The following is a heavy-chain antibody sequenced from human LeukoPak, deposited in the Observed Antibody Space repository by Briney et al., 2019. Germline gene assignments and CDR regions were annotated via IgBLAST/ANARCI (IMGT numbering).Heavy chain of an antibody. CDR2: IYYSGST. J-gene: IGHJ3*02. CDR3: AGPELNAFDI. Sequence: SETLSLTCTVSGGSISSSSYYWGWIRQPPGKGLEWIGSIYYSGSTYYNPSLKSRVTISVDTSKNQFSLKLSSVTAADTAVYYCAGPELNAFDIWGQGTMVTVSS. V-gene: IGHV4-39*07. CDR1: GGSISSSSYY. D-gene: IGHD1-7*01.